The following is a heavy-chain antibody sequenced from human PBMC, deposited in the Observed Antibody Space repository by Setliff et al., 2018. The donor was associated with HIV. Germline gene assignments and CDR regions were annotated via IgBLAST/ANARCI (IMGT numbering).Heavy chain of an antibody. J-gene: IGHJ6*03. V-gene: IGHV1-69*13. CDR2: IIPVFGKV. CDR3: ATNPELATLNYYYYYMGG. CDR1: GGTLSSFG. Sequence: SVKVSCKASGGTLSSFGSNWIRQAPGQGLEWMGGIIPVFGKVEYAQRFQGRVKIIADESTSTAYMEMSSLRSEDMAIYYCATNPELATLNYYYYYMGGWGRGTTVTVS. D-gene: IGHD5-12*01.